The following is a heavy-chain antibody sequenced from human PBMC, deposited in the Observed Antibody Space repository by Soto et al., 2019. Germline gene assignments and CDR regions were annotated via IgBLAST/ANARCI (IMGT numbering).Heavy chain of an antibody. CDR1: GFTLSSYG. V-gene: IGHV3-33*01. D-gene: IGHD3-22*01. CDR3: ARVGITAD. J-gene: IGHJ4*02. Sequence: GNLSISCASSGFTLSSYGIHWVRQAPGKGLEWVAVIWYDGSNKYYADSVKGRFTISRDNYKNKLYLQMNSLRAEDTAVYYCARVGITADWAQGILVTVSS. CDR2: IWYDGSNK.